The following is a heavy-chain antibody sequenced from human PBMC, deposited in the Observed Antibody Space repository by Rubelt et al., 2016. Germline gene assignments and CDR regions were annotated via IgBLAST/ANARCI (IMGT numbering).Heavy chain of an antibody. Sequence: GGGLVQPGGSLRLSCAASEFTLSGYWMSWVRKAPGKGLEWVANIKQDGTAKYYVDSVKGRFTISRDNSKNTMYLQMNSMRAEDTAVYYCAKDGYGGWDNYFDYWGQGTLVTVSS. V-gene: IGHV3-7*01. J-gene: IGHJ4*02. CDR2: IKQDGTAK. CDR1: EFTLSGYW. CDR3: AKDGYGGWDNYFDY. D-gene: IGHD4-23*01.